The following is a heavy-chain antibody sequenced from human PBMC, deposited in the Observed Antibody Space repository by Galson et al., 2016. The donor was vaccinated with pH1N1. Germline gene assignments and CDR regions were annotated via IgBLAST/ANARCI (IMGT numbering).Heavy chain of an antibody. CDR3: AGSGHYAFDY. D-gene: IGHD3-22*01. CDR1: GYTLTSYD. V-gene: IGHV1-8*01. J-gene: IGHJ4*02. Sequence: SVKVSCKASGYTLTSYDINWVRQATGQGLEWMGWMNPNNGNADYAPKFQGRVTLTRNASINTAYMELSSLTSEDTAVYSCAGSGHYAFDYWGQGTLVTVSS. CDR2: MNPNNGNA.